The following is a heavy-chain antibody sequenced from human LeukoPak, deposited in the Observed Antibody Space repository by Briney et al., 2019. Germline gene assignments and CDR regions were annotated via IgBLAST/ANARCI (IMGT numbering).Heavy chain of an antibody. CDR2: ISYDGSNK. Sequence: GRSLRLSCVGSGFTFSNYGMHWVRQAPGKGLEWVAVISYDGSNKFYADSVKGRFSISRDNSKNTLYLQMNSLRAEDTAVYYCAKDRVGSSGNDYWGQGTLVTVSS. J-gene: IGHJ4*02. CDR1: GFTFSNYG. V-gene: IGHV3-30*18. CDR3: AKDRVGSSGNDY. D-gene: IGHD6-19*01.